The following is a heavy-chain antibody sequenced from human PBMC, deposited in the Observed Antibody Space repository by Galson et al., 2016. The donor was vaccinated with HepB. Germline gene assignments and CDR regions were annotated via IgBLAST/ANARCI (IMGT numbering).Heavy chain of an antibody. CDR3: ARGSYWLLQHGDYFDY. CDR1: GFTFSTYW. CDR2: IKQDGSAT. Sequence: SLRLSCAASGFTFSTYWMNWVRQAPGKGLEWVADIKQDGSATYYVDSVKGRFTISRDNAKNSLYLQMNSLRAEDTAVYYCARGSYWLLQHGDYFDYWGQGTLVTVSS. D-gene: IGHD1-26*01. V-gene: IGHV3-7*02. J-gene: IGHJ4*02.